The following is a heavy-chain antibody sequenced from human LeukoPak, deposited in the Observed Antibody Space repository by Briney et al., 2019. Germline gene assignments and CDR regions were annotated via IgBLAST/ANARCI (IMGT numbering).Heavy chain of an antibody. CDR2: IYTSGSI. V-gene: IGHV4-4*07. CDR1: GGSIISYY. CDR3: ARVTPIFGVVTDAFDI. J-gene: IGHJ3*02. D-gene: IGHD3-3*02. Sequence: PSETLSLTCTVSGGSIISYYWTWIRQPAGKGLEWIGLIYTSGSINYSPSLKSRVTMLVDTSKNQFSLKLSSVTAADTAVYYCARVTPIFGVVTDAFDIWGQGTMVTVSS.